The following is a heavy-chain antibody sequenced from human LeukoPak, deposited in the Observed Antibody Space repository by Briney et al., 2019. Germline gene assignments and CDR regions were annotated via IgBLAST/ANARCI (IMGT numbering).Heavy chain of an antibody. CDR2: IYSGGYT. D-gene: IGHD3-10*01. V-gene: IGHV3-53*01. J-gene: IGHJ4*02. CDR3: ARCRAFGHFDY. Sequence: QPGGSLRLSCAASGFTVSSNYMSWVRQAPGKGLEWVSVIYSGGYTYYADSVKGRFTISRDNSKDTLYLQMNSLRAEDTAVYYCARCRAFGHFDYWGQGTLVTVSS. CDR1: GFTVSSNY.